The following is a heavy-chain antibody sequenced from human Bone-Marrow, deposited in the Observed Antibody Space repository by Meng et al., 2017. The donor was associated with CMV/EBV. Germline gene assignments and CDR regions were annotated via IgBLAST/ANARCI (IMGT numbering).Heavy chain of an antibody. J-gene: IGHJ4*02. V-gene: IGHV3-30*04. CDR2: ISYDGSNK. CDR3: AKDPSRLEWSPTADY. Sequence: GGSLRLSCAASGFTFSSYAMHWVRQAPGKGLEWVAVISYDGSNKYYADSVKGRFTISRDNSKNTLYLQMNSLRAEDTAVYYCAKDPSRLEWSPTADYWGQGTLVIVSS. D-gene: IGHD3-3*01. CDR1: GFTFSSYA.